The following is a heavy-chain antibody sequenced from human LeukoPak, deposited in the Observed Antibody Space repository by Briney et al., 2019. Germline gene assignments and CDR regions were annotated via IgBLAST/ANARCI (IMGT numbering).Heavy chain of an antibody. D-gene: IGHD6-6*01. CDR1: GGTFSSYA. Sequence: SVKVSCKASGGTFSSYAISWVRQAPGQGLEWMGGIIPIFGTANYAQKFQGRVTITADESTSTAYMELSSLRSEDTAVYYCARRGLGQLVRDYWGQGTLVTVSS. CDR2: IIPIFGTA. CDR3: ARRGLGQLVRDY. V-gene: IGHV1-69*01. J-gene: IGHJ4*02.